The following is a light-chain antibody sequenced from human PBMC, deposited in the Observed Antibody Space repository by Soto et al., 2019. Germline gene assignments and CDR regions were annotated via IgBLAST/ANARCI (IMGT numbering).Light chain of an antibody. CDR2: GAS. Sequence: EIVLTQSPGTLSLSPGERATLSCRASQSVSSSYLAWYQQKPGQPPRLLIYGASSRATGIPDRFSGSGSGTDFTLTISRLEPEDFAVYYCQQYGSSPTTFGQGTRREIK. V-gene: IGKV3-20*01. CDR1: QSVSSSY. J-gene: IGKJ5*01. CDR3: QQYGSSPTT.